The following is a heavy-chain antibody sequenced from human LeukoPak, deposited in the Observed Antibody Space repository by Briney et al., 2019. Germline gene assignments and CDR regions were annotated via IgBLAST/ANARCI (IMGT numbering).Heavy chain of an antibody. D-gene: IGHD3-22*01. CDR2: IKQDGSEK. CDR1: GFTLSSYW. J-gene: IGHJ4*02. V-gene: IGHV3-7*01. CDR3: ARGPYYYDSSGYYYSY. Sequence: GGSLRLSCAASGFTLSSYWMSWVRQAPGKGLEGVANIKQDGSEKYYVDSVKGRLTISGDNAKNSLYLQMNRLRVEDTAVYYCARGPYYYDSSGYYYSYWGQGTLVTVSS.